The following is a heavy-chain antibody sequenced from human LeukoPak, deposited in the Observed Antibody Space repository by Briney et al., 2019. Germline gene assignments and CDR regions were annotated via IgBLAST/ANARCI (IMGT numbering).Heavy chain of an antibody. Sequence: GGSLRLSCAASGFTFSDYDMYWVRQSTGKGLEWVSAIGTAGDTYYPGSVKGRFTISRENAKDSLYLQMNSLRVGDTAVYYCVRGPYCSGGSCNGHFDYWGQGTLVTASS. J-gene: IGHJ4*02. CDR3: VRGPYCSGGSCNGHFDY. CDR2: IGTAGDT. CDR1: GFTFSDYD. V-gene: IGHV3-13*01. D-gene: IGHD2-15*01.